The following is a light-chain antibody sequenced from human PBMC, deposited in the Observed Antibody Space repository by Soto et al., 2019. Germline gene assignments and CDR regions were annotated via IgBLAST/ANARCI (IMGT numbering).Light chain of an antibody. V-gene: IGKV3-20*01. CDR1: QTVTSNY. J-gene: IGKJ1*01. Sequence: EIVLTQSPGTLSLSPGERATLSCRASQTVTSNYLAWYQQKPGQAPRLLIFGASIRDTGLPDRFSGSGSGTDFTLTISRLEPEDSAVYYCQQYGRSPGTFGQGTKVKIK. CDR3: QQYGRSPGT. CDR2: GAS.